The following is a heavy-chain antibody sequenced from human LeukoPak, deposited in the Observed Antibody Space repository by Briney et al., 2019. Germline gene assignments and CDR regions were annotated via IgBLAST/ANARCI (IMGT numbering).Heavy chain of an antibody. D-gene: IGHD1-26*01. V-gene: IGHV4-59*12. CDR1: GGSISSYY. CDR3: ARHEGIVGAYPFDY. CDR2: IYYSGST. J-gene: IGHJ4*02. Sequence: PSETLSLTCTVSGGSISSYYWSWIRQPPGKGLEWIGYIYYSGSTNYNPSLKSRVTISVDTSKNQFSLKLSSVTAADTAVYYCARHEGIVGAYPFDYWGQGTLVTVSS.